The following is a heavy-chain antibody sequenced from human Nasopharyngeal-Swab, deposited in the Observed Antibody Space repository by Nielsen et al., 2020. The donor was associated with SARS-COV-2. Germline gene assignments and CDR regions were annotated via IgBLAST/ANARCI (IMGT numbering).Heavy chain of an antibody. V-gene: IGHV1-46*01. CDR1: GYTLTSYY. Sequence: KVSCKASGYTLTSYYMHWVRQAPGQGLEWMGIINPSGGSTSYAQKFQGRVTMTRDTSTSTVYMELSSLRSEDTAVYYCARVPTVGGDYTDGDHWFDPWGQGTRVTVSS. CDR2: INPSGGST. D-gene: IGHD4-17*01. CDR3: ARVPTVGGDYTDGDHWFDP. J-gene: IGHJ5*02.